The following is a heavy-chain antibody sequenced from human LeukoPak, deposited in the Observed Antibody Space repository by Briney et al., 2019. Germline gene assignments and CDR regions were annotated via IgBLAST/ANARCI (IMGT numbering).Heavy chain of an antibody. CDR1: GFTFSSYW. Sequence: PGGSLRLSCAASGFTFSSYWMHWVRQAPGKGLVWVSRINSDGSSTSYADSVKGRFTISRDNAKNTLYLQMNSLRAEDTAVYYCARAARYYDSSGYYFYFDYWGQGTLVTVSS. CDR3: ARAARYYDSSGYYFYFDY. J-gene: IGHJ4*02. D-gene: IGHD3-22*01. CDR2: INSDGSST. V-gene: IGHV3-74*01.